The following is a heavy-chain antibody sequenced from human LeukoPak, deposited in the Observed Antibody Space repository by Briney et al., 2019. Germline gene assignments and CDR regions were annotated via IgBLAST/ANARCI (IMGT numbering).Heavy chain of an antibody. D-gene: IGHD2-2*01. V-gene: IGHV4-30-4*08. J-gene: IGHJ3*02. CDR1: GGSISSGDYY. Sequence: SETLSLTCTVSGGSISSGDYYWRWIRQPPGKGLEWIGYIYYSGSTYYNPSLKSRVTISVDTSKNQFSLKLSSVTAADTAVYYCAREGGYCSSTSCYARRSDAFDIWGQGTMVTVSS. CDR2: IYYSGST. CDR3: AREGGYCSSTSCYARRSDAFDI.